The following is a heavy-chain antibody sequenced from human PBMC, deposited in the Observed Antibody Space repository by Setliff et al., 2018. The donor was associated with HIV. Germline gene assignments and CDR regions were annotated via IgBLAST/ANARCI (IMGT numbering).Heavy chain of an antibody. CDR1: GGSFSGYY. D-gene: IGHD1-26*01. V-gene: IGHV4-34*01. CDR2: INHSGAT. Sequence: PSEILSLTCAVYGGSFSGYYWTWIRQSPGKGLEWIGEINHSGATTYKPSLKSRATISVDTSKKQFSLKLNSVNAADTATYYCARYSGLGIDYWGQGTLVTVSS. J-gene: IGHJ4*02. CDR3: ARYSGLGIDY.